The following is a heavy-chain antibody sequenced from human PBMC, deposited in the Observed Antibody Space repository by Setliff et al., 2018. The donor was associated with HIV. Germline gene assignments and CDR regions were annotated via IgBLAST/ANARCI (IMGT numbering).Heavy chain of an antibody. J-gene: IGHJ4*02. V-gene: IGHV1-46*01. CDR2: INPSGGRT. D-gene: IGHD5-12*01. Sequence: ASVKVSCKASGYSFTMYYMHWVRQAPGQGLEWMGIINPSGGRTSYAQKFQGRVSMTRDTSTSTVYMELSSLRSEDTAVYYCARVGERWLQFYYFDNWGQGTLVTVSS. CDR3: ARVGERWLQFYYFDN. CDR1: GYSFTMYY.